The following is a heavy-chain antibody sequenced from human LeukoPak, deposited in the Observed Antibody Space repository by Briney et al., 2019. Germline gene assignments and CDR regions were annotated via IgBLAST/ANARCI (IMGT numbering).Heavy chain of an antibody. Sequence: GGTLRLSCAASGFTFSSYSMNWVRQAPGKGLECGSSISSSRSYIYYADSVKGRFTISRDNAKNSLYLQMSSLRAEDTAVYYCARDSGWGSSNWFDPWGQGTLVTVSS. CDR3: ARDSGWGSSNWFDP. J-gene: IGHJ5*02. CDR1: GFTFSSYS. D-gene: IGHD3-16*01. CDR2: ISSSRSYI. V-gene: IGHV3-21*01.